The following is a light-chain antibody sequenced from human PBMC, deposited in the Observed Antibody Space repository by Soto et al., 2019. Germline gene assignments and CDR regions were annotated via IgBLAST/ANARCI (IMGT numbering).Light chain of an antibody. CDR1: QSVSNNY. CDR3: QQYGSLPRT. J-gene: IGKJ1*01. V-gene: IGKV3-20*01. CDR2: GAS. Sequence: EIGLTQSPGTLSWSAGERATLSCRASQSVSNNYLAWYQQKPGQAPRLLIYGASNRATGIPDRFSGSGSGTDFTLTISSIESEDFAAYYCQQYGSLPRTFGLGTKVDIK.